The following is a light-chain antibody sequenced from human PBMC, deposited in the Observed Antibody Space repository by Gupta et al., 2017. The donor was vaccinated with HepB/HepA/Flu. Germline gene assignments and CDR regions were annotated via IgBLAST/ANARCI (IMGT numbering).Light chain of an antibody. V-gene: IGLV3-21*03. Sequence: SYVLTQPPSVSVAPGKTARITCGGTNIGTKSVHWYQQKPGQAPVLVVYDYSDRPSGIPERFSGSNSGNTATLTISRVEAGDEADYYCQVWDSSSDHPVFGGGTKLTVL. J-gene: IGLJ2*01. CDR3: QVWDSSSDHPV. CDR1: NIGTKS. CDR2: DYS.